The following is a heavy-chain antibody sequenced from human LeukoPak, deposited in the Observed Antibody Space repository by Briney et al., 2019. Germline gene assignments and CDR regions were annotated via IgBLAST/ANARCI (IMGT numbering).Heavy chain of an antibody. CDR1: GFTFSDYY. CDR2: ISSSGSTI. V-gene: IGHV3-11*04. J-gene: IGHJ4*02. CDR3: ARENWEALFDL. D-gene: IGHD7-27*01. Sequence: PGGSLRLSCAASGFTFSDYYMSWIRQAPGKGLEWVSYISSSGSTIYYADSVKGRFTISRDNAKNSLYLQMSSLRDEDTAVYYCARENWEALFDLWGQGTLVTVSS.